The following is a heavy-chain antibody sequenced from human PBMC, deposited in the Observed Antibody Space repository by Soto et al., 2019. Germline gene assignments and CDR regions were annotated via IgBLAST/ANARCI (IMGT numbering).Heavy chain of an antibody. CDR3: AKDLMSGSFGY. V-gene: IGHV3-33*06. CDR2: IWYDGSNK. Sequence: LRLSCAASGFTFSSYGMHWVRQAPGKGLEWVAVIWYDGSNKYYADSVKGRFTISRDNSKNTLYLQMNSLRAEDTAVYYCAKDLMSGSFGYWGQGTLVTVSS. CDR1: GFTFSSYG. D-gene: IGHD1-26*01. J-gene: IGHJ4*02.